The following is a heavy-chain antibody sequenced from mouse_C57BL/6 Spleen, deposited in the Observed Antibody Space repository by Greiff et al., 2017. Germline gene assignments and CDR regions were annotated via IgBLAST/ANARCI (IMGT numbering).Heavy chain of an antibody. D-gene: IGHD2-5*01. CDR3: TRGGYSNYVGYDAMDY. CDR2: IYPGNSDT. CDR1: GYTFTSYW. J-gene: IGHJ4*01. V-gene: IGHV1-5*01. Sequence: EVQLQQSGTVLARPGASVKMSCKTSGYTFTSYWMHWVKQRPGQGLEWIGAIYPGNSDTSYNQKFKGKAKLTAVTSASTAYMELSSLTNADSAVXYGTRGGYSNYVGYDAMDYWGQGTSVTVSS.